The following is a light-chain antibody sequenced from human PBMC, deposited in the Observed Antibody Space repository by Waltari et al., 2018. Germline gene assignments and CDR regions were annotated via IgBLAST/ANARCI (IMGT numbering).Light chain of an antibody. J-gene: IGKJ5*01. CDR2: DAS. V-gene: IGKV3-15*01. CDR3: QQYNNWPPDT. CDR1: QSVGNN. Sequence: DIMLTQSPAPLSVSPGERATLSCRASQSVGNNLAWYQQRPGQAPRLLMFDASTRATGVPDRFSASGSGTEFTLIISSLQSEDFAVYYCQQYNNWPPDTFGQGTRLEIK.